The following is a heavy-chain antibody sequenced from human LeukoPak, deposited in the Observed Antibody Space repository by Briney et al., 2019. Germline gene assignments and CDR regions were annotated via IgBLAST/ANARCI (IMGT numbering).Heavy chain of an antibody. V-gene: IGHV4-39*07. J-gene: IGHJ4*02. CDR1: YDSISSSSYC. CDR2: LYEGRTT. Sequence: SETLSLNCTVPYDSISSSSYCWGWLRQPPGKGLQWIGSLYEGRTTYYNSSLKSRVTISVDTSKNQFSLKVTSVTAADTAVYYCARAVQGLGRIDYWGQGSLVSVSS. CDR3: ARAVQGLGRIDY. D-gene: IGHD3-16*01.